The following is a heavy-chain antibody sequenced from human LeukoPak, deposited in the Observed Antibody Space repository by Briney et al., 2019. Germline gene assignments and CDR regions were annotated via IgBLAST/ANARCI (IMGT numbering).Heavy chain of an antibody. CDR1: GFTFSSYS. Sequence: KPGGSLRLSCAASGFTFSSYSMNWVRQAPGKGLEWVSSISSSSSYIYYADSVKGRFTISRDNAKNSLYLQMNSPRAEDTAVYYCARDYYDYVWGSLYYFDYWGQGTLVTDSS. D-gene: IGHD3-16*01. J-gene: IGHJ4*02. V-gene: IGHV3-21*01. CDR2: ISSSSSYI. CDR3: ARDYYDYVWGSLYYFDY.